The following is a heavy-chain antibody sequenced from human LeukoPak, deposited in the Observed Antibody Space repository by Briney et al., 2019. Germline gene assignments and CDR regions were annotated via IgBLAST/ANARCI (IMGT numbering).Heavy chain of an antibody. CDR1: GFTFSSYA. D-gene: IGHD7-27*01. J-gene: IGHJ4*02. Sequence: PGGSLRLSCAASGFTFSSYAMSWVRQAPGKGLEWVSAISGSGGSTYYAGSVKGRFTISRDNSKSTLSLQMNSLRAEDTAVYYCAKDPNWGSGDWGQGTLVTVSS. V-gene: IGHV3-23*01. CDR3: AKDPNWGSGD. CDR2: ISGSGGST.